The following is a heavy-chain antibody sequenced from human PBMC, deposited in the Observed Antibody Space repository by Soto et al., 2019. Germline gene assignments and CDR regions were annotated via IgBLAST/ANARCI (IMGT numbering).Heavy chain of an antibody. Sequence: GGSLRLSCTASGFTFGDYAMSWFRQAPGKGLEWVGFIRSKAYGGTTEYAASVKGRFTISRDDSKSIAYLQMNSLKTEDTAVYYCTRDFVLRYFPSGDVWGKGTTVTVSS. CDR2: IRSKAYGGTT. J-gene: IGHJ6*04. CDR3: TRDFVLRYFPSGDV. D-gene: IGHD3-9*01. V-gene: IGHV3-49*03. CDR1: GFTFGDYA.